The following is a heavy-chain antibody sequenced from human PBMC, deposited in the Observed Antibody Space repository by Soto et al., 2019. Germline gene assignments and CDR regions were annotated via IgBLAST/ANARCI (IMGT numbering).Heavy chain of an antibody. V-gene: IGHV5-51*01. CDR3: ARLGKDCVCWGAFDM. J-gene: IGHJ3*02. Sequence: GESLKSSFEGSGFTLSAYWVAWVRQRPGKVLELMGNIYPGDSDSKYSPSFEGQVTFSVDKLSSTAYLQWSSLQASDTAIYYCARLGKDCVCWGAFDMWGQWTLVTVSS. CDR2: IYPGDSDS. CDR1: GFTLSAYW. D-gene: IGHD2-21*01.